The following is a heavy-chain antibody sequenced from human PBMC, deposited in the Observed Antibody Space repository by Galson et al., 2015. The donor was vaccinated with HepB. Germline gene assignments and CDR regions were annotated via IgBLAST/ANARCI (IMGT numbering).Heavy chain of an antibody. Sequence: CAISGDSVSSNSAAWNWIRQSPSRGLEWLGRTYYRSKWYNDYAVSVKSRITINPDTSKNQFSLKLSSVTAADTAVYYCARERRDGYTRDYFDYWGQGTLVTVSS. J-gene: IGHJ4*02. V-gene: IGHV6-1*01. D-gene: IGHD5-24*01. CDR1: GDSVSSNSAA. CDR2: TYYRSKWYN. CDR3: ARERRDGYTRDYFDY.